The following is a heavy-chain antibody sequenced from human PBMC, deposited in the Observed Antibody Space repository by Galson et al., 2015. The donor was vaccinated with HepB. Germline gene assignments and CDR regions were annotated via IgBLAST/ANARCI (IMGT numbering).Heavy chain of an antibody. CDR3: AKDGGDCSDGECYYFDC. Sequence: SLRLSCAASGFTFINYAMSWVRQAPGRGLEWVSGISASGGRTYYADSVKGRFTISRDNSKNKLYLEMNSLRVEDTAEYYRAKDGGDCSDGECYYFDCWGQGTLVTVSS. CDR2: ISASGGRT. J-gene: IGHJ4*02. D-gene: IGHD2-15*01. CDR1: GFTFINYA. V-gene: IGHV3-23*01.